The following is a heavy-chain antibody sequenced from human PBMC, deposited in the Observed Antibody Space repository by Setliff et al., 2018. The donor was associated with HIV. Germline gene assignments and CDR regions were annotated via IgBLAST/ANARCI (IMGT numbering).Heavy chain of an antibody. CDR3: ARGRPGGSSSYRSYNWFDP. V-gene: IGHV3-21*06. CDR1: GFTFTIYS. J-gene: IGHJ5*01. D-gene: IGHD6-6*01. Sequence: GGSLRLSCAASGFTFTIYSLNWVRQAPGKGLEWVSSISSGGGFIYYADSVKGRFTISRDSTKSSLYLQMNSLRAEDTAVYYCARGRPGGSSSYRSYNWFDPWGQGSLVTVSS. CDR2: ISSGGGFI.